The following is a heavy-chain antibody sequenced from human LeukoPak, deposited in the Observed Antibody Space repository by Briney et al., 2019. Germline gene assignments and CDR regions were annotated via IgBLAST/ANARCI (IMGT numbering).Heavy chain of an antibody. D-gene: IGHD3-22*01. V-gene: IGHV1-69*13. CDR1: GGTFSSYA. J-gene: IGHJ4*02. CDR2: VIPFFGTA. Sequence: GASVKVSCKASGGTFSSYAISWVRQAPGQGLEWMGGVIPFFGTANYAQKFQGRVTITADESTSTAYMELSSLRSEDTAVYYCARDPHYYDSSGYSPIGSFFDYWGQGTLVTVSS. CDR3: ARDPHYYDSSGYSPIGSFFDY.